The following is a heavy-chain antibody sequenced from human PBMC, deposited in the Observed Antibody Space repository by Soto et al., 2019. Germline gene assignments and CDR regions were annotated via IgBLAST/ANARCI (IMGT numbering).Heavy chain of an antibody. V-gene: IGHV4-4*02. J-gene: IGHJ4*02. D-gene: IGHD5-18*01. Sequence: SETLSLTCAVSGGSIISSNWWSWVRQPPGKGLEWIGEIYHSGSTNYNPSLKSRVTISVDKSKNQFSLKLSSVTAADTAVYYCASITAMVPHFDYWGQGTLVTVSS. CDR1: GGSIISSNW. CDR3: ASITAMVPHFDY. CDR2: IYHSGST.